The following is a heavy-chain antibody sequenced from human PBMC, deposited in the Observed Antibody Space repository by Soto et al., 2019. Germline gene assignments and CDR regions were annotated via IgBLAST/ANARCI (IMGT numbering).Heavy chain of an antibody. V-gene: IGHV6-1*01. CDR3: ARESAEDAFDI. CDR2: TYYRSKWNN. CDR1: GDSFSSNLAA. J-gene: IGHJ3*02. Sequence: PTQTLSRTGFIAGDSFSSNLAAWSWIRQSPSRGLKRLGRTYYRSKWNNDYAVSVKSRITINPDTSKNQFSLQLNSVTPEDTAVYYCARESAEDAFDIWGQGTMVTVSS.